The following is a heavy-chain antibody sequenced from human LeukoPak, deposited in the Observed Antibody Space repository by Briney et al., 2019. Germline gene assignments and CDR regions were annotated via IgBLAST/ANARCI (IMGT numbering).Heavy chain of an antibody. CDR1: GGSFSGYY. Sequence: SETLSLTCAVYGGSFSGYYWSWIRQPPGKGLEWIGYIYYSGSTYYNPSLKSRVTISVDTSKNQFSLKLSSVTAADTAVYYCALNYAFWSGYNSTYYYYYYMDVWGKGTTVTVSS. V-gene: IGHV4-59*06. D-gene: IGHD3-3*01. CDR3: ALNYAFWSGYNSTYYYYYYMDV. J-gene: IGHJ6*03. CDR2: IYYSGST.